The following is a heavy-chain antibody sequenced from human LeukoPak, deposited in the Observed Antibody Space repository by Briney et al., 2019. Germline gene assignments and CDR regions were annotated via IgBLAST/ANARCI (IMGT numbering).Heavy chain of an antibody. D-gene: IGHD1-7*01. Sequence: GGSLRLSCAASGFTFSSYAMSWVRQAPGKGLEWVSAISGSGGSTYYADSVKGRFTISRDNSKNTLYLQMNSRRAEDTAVYYCAKAPLKNWNYGYYWGQGTLVTVSS. CDR1: GFTFSSYA. V-gene: IGHV3-23*01. CDR3: AKAPLKNWNYGYY. J-gene: IGHJ4*02. CDR2: ISGSGGST.